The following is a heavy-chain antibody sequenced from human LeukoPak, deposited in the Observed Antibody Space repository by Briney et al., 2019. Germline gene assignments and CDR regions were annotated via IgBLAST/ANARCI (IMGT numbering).Heavy chain of an antibody. CDR1: GGTFSSYA. CDR3: ARTGATTPPSGAFDI. Sequence: ASVKVSCKASGGTFSSYAISWVRQAPGQGLEWMGGIIPIFGTANYAQKFQGRVTITTDESTSTAYMELSSLRSEDTAVYYCARTGATTPPSGAFDIWGQGTMVTVSS. V-gene: IGHV1-69*05. J-gene: IGHJ3*02. CDR2: IIPIFGTA. D-gene: IGHD4-17*01.